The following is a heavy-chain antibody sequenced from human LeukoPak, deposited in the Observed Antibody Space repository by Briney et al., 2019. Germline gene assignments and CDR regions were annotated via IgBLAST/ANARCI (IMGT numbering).Heavy chain of an antibody. CDR2: IYYTGTN. V-gene: IGHV4-59*01. CDR1: GGSISSYY. CDR3: ARGGWRLDY. Sequence: ETLSLTCTVSGGSISSYYWSWIRQPPGKGLEWIGYIYYTGTNNYNPSLKSRVTISVDTSKNQFSLKLSSVTAADTAVYYCARGGWRLDYWGQGTLVTVSS. J-gene: IGHJ4*02. D-gene: IGHD2-15*01.